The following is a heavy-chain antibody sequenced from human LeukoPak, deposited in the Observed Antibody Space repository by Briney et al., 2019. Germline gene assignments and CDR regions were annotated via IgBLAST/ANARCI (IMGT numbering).Heavy chain of an antibody. CDR3: MYFWSGSCLVDY. V-gene: IGHV3-15*01. J-gene: IGHJ4*02. CDR2: IKSKTDGGTT. CDR1: GFTFSNAW. Sequence: PGGSLRLSCAASGFTFSNAWMSWVRQAPGKGLEWVGRIKSKTDGGTTDYAAPVKGRFTISRDDSKNTLYLEMYSLKTEDTAMYYCMYFWSGSCLVDYWGQGTLVTVSS. D-gene: IGHD3-3*01.